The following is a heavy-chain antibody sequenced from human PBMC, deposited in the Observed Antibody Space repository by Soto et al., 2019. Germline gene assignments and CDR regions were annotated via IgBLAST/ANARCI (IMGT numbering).Heavy chain of an antibody. V-gene: IGHV3-15*01. D-gene: IGHD6-6*01. Sequence: PGGSLRLSCAASGFTFSNAWMSWVRQAPGKGLEWVGRIKSYTNGGTTDYAAPVKGRFAISRDDSKNTLYLQMNSLKTEDAGVYYCTTVVPKHKYWGHGALVTVSS. J-gene: IGHJ4*01. CDR3: TTVVPKHKY. CDR2: IKSYTNGGTT. CDR1: GFTFSNAW.